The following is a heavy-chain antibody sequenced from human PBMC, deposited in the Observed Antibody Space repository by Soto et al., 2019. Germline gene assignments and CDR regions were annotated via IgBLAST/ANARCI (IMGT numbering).Heavy chain of an antibody. J-gene: IGHJ4*02. CDR1: GFSLSTSVTR. V-gene: IGHV2-70*04. CDR3: ARTLLELHYYDS. D-gene: IGHD1-7*01. CDR2: IDWDDDK. Sequence: GPTLVNPTHNLTLTCTLSGFSLSTSVTRVSWIRQPPGQALEWLARIDWDDDKFYSTSLKTRLTISKDTSKNQVVLTMTNMDPVDTATYYCARTLLELHYYDSWGQGTLVTVSS.